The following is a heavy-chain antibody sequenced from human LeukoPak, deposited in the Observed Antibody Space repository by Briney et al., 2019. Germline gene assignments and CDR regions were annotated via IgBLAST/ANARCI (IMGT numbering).Heavy chain of an antibody. CDR3: VKQRGGQWVESLLDS. Sequence: GGSLRLSCVAPRFSSSRYLMTCGRQTPEKGLEWVANIKPDGSVKYYVDSVKGRFTISRDNAKNSLYLQMNSLRAEDTALYYCVKQRGGQWVESLLDSWGQGTLVTVSS. D-gene: IGHD1-26*01. J-gene: IGHJ4*02. CDR1: RFSSSRYL. V-gene: IGHV3-7*05. CDR2: IKPDGSVK.